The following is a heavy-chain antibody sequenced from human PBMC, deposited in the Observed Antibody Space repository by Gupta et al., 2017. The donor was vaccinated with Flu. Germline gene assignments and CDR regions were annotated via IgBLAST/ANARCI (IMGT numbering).Heavy chain of an antibody. CDR1: GYTVTVYW. D-gene: IGHD1-7*01. CDR2: IYPGDSDT. Sequence: EGQRDRLGAEVKNPGESCRISVKVSGYTVTVYWTGWVRQMPGKGLEWMGIIYPGDSDTRYSPSFQGQVTISADKSISTAYLQWSSLKASDTAMYYCARYELPGGFDPWGQGTLVTVSS. V-gene: IGHV5-51*03. CDR3: ARYELPGGFDP. J-gene: IGHJ5*02.